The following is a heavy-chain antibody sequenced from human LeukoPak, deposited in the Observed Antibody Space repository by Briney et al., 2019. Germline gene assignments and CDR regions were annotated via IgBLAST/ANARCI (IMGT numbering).Heavy chain of an antibody. Sequence: GGSLRLSCIASGSNFNNYDMHWVRQSPDKGLEWLAVISHDGRKKDYVDSVKGRFSISRDNSRNTVYLQMNSLRPDDTALYYCARGGHIVVVTSLGPYGFGIWGQGTVVTVSS. D-gene: IGHD2-21*02. J-gene: IGHJ3*02. CDR1: GSNFNNYD. CDR3: ARGGHIVVVTSLGPYGFGI. CDR2: ISHDGRKK. V-gene: IGHV3-30*03.